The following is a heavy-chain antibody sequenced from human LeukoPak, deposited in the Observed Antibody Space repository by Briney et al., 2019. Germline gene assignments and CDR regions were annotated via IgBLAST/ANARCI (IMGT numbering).Heavy chain of an antibody. CDR2: ISYDGTNK. Sequence: GGSLRLSCVASGFTLSTYEMHWVRQAPGKGLEWVALISYDGTNKYYADSVKGRFSISRDNSENTLYLRMNSLSPEDTAVYYCARDSPDYGDYASRDFDYWGQGTLVTVSS. V-gene: IGHV3-30-3*01. CDR1: GFTLSTYE. CDR3: ARDSPDYGDYASRDFDY. D-gene: IGHD4-17*01. J-gene: IGHJ4*02.